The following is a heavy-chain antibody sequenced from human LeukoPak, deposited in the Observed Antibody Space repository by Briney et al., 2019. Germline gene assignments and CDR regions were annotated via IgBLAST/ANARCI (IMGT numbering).Heavy chain of an antibody. Sequence: GRSLRLSCAASGFTFNTYGMHWVRRTPGKGLEWVAFIWYDGSKKYYADSVKGRFTISRDNSKSTLYLQMNSLRAEDTAVYHCARATGELRTYYFDYWGQGTLVTVSS. CDR2: IWYDGSKK. CDR1: GFTFNTYG. J-gene: IGHJ4*02. V-gene: IGHV3-33*01. CDR3: ARATGELRTYYFDY. D-gene: IGHD1-7*01.